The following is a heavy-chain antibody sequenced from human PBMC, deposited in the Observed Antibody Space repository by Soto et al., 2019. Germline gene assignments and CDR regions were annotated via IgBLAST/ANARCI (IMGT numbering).Heavy chain of an antibody. CDR2: IYYSGST. CDR1: GGSISSGGYY. J-gene: IGHJ6*02. D-gene: IGHD3-10*01. Sequence: PSETLSLTCTVSGGSISSGGYYWSWIRQPPGRGLEWIGYIYYSGSTNYNPSLKSRVTISVDTSKNQFSLKLSSVTAADTAVYYCARVGVGELHYGMDVWGQGTTVTVSS. CDR3: ARVGVGELHYGMDV. V-gene: IGHV4-61*08.